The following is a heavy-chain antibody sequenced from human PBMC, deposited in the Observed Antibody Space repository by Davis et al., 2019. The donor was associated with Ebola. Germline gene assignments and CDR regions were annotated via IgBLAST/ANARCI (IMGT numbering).Heavy chain of an antibody. CDR1: GFTFDDYA. D-gene: IGHD1-14*01. V-gene: IGHV3-9*01. CDR3: ARSEPPDY. J-gene: IGHJ4*02. Sequence: SLKISCAASGFTFDDYAMHWVRQAPGKGLEWVSGISWNSGSIGYADSVKGRFTISRDNAKNSLYLQMNGLRAEDTAVYYCARSEPPDYWGQGTLVTVSS. CDR2: ISWNSGSI.